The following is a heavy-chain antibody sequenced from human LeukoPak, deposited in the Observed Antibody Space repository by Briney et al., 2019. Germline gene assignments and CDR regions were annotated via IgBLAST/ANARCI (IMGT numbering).Heavy chain of an antibody. Sequence: EASVKVSCKASGYTFTGYYMHWVRQAPGQGLEWMGWINPNSGGTNYAQKFQGRVTMTRDTSISTAYMELSRLRSDDTAVYYCALTPTDSRQWLVPGYFDYWGQGTLVTVSS. D-gene: IGHD6-19*01. V-gene: IGHV1-2*02. J-gene: IGHJ4*02. CDR3: ALTPTDSRQWLVPGYFDY. CDR1: GYTFTGYY. CDR2: INPNSGGT.